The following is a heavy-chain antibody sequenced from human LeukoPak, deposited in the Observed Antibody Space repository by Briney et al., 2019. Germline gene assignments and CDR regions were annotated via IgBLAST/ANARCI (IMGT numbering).Heavy chain of an antibody. CDR2: VYDSGST. D-gene: IGHD2-8*02. J-gene: IGHJ4*02. CDR1: GGSIGTYY. Sequence: SETLSLTCTVSGGSIGTYYWSWLRQPPGKGLEWIGYVYDSGSTTYNPSLKSRVTISVDTSKSQFSLKLSSVIAADTAVYYCAGEHAGGYRFDYWGQGTLVTVSS. CDR3: AGEHAGGYRFDY. V-gene: IGHV4-59*01.